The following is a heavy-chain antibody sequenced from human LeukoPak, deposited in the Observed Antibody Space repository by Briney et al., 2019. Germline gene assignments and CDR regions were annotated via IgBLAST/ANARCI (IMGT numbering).Heavy chain of an antibody. Sequence: PGGALRLSCAASGVTFSSYSMNWVRQAPGKGLEWVSSISSSSSYIYYADSVRGRFTISRDNAKNSLYLQMNSLRAEDTAVYYCARGVVVPAATNWFDPWGQGTLVTVSS. J-gene: IGHJ5*02. V-gene: IGHV3-21*01. D-gene: IGHD2-2*01. CDR1: GVTFSSYS. CDR2: ISSSSSYI. CDR3: ARGVVVPAATNWFDP.